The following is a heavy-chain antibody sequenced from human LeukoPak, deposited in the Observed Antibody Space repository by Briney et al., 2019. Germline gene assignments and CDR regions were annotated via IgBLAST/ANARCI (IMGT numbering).Heavy chain of an antibody. V-gene: IGHV3-48*01. CDR1: GFTFSSYG. D-gene: IGHD6-19*01. Sequence: PGGSLRLSCAASGFTFSSYGMTWVRQAPGKGLEWVSYISSSSSTIYYADSVKGRFTISRDNAKNSLYLQMNSLRAEDTAVYYCARASGWSVGWFDPWGQGTLVTVSS. CDR2: ISSSSSTI. CDR3: ARASGWSVGWFDP. J-gene: IGHJ5*02.